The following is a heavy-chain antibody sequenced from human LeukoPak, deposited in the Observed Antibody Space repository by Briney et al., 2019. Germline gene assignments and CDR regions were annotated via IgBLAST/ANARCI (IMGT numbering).Heavy chain of an antibody. CDR2: IYYSGST. CDR1: GGSISSYY. Sequence: SSETLSLTCPVSGGSISSYYWSWIRPPPGKGLEWIGYIYYSGSTNYNPSLKSRVTISVDTSKNQFSLKLSSVTAADTAVYYCARGPGYCSGGSCYFRSYYYYGMDVWGQGTTVTVSS. CDR3: ARGPGYCSGGSCYFRSYYYYGMDV. D-gene: IGHD2-15*01. V-gene: IGHV4-59*01. J-gene: IGHJ6*02.